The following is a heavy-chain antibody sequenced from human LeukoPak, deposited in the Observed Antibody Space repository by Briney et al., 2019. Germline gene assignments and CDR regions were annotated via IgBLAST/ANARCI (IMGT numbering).Heavy chain of an antibody. CDR1: GFSFDEYA. D-gene: IGHD5-18*01. V-gene: IGHV3-9*01. CDR3: AKDAGVSGYRGYIDY. Sequence: GRSLRLSCAASGFSFDEYAMYWVRQAPGKGLEWVSGISYNSGTIGYADSVKGRFTISRDNARNSLYLQMNSLRPEDTALYYCAKDAGVSGYRGYIDYWGQGTLVTVSS. J-gene: IGHJ4*02. CDR2: ISYNSGTI.